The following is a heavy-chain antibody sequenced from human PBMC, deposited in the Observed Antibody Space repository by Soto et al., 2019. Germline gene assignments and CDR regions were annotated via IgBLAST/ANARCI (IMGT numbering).Heavy chain of an antibody. Sequence: EVQLVESGGDLVQPGGSLRLSCAASGFTFSNYWMHWVRQAPGKGLVWVSRVKTDGTITDYADSVKGRFTISRDNAKNTVYLQTNSLRVEDTAVYYCVRGGYSGTYPDWFDPWGQGTLVTVSS. V-gene: IGHV3-74*01. CDR2: VKTDGTIT. CDR3: VRGGYSGTYPDWFDP. CDR1: GFTFSNYW. J-gene: IGHJ5*02. D-gene: IGHD1-26*01.